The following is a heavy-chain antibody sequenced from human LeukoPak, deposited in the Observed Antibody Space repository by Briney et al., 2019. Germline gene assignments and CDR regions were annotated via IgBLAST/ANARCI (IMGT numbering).Heavy chain of an antibody. Sequence: GGSLRLSCAASGFTFSSYSMNWVRQAPGKGLEWVSPISSSSSYIYYADSVKGRFTISRDNAKNSLYLQMNSLRAEDTAVYFCARFVDQSTYYFDSWGQGTLVIVSS. J-gene: IGHJ4*02. CDR2: ISSSSSYI. CDR1: GFTFSSYS. D-gene: IGHD3-10*01. CDR3: ARFVDQSTYYFDS. V-gene: IGHV3-21*01.